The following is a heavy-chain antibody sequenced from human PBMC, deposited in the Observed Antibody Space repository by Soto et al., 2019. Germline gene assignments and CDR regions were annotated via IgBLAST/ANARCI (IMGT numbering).Heavy chain of an antibody. CDR1: GGTFSSYT. CDR3: ARAISTIFGVVKGTNWFDP. V-gene: IGHV1-69*02. CDR2: IIPILGIA. Sequence: ASVKVSCKASGGTFSSYTISWVRQAPGQGLEWMGRIIPILGIANYAQKFQGRVTITADKSTSTAYMELSSLRSEDTAVYYCARAISTIFGVVKGTNWFDPWGQGTLVTVSS. D-gene: IGHD3-3*01. J-gene: IGHJ5*02.